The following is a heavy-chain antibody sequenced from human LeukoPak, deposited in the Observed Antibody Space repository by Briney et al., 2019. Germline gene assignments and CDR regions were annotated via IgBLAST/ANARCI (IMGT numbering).Heavy chain of an antibody. J-gene: IGHJ4*02. CDR1: GGSFSGYY. CDR3: ARTYGSGSYVDY. D-gene: IGHD3-10*01. Sequence: SETLSLTCAVYGGSFSGYYWSWIRQPPGKGLEWIGEINHSGSTNYNPSLKSRVTISVDTSKNQFSLKLSSVTAADTAVYYCARTYGSGSYVDYWGQGTLVTVSS. V-gene: IGHV4-34*01. CDR2: INHSGST.